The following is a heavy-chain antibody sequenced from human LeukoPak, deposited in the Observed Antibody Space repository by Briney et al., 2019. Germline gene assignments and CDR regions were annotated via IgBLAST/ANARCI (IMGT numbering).Heavy chain of an antibody. V-gene: IGHV6-1*01. D-gene: IGHD6-13*01. CDR1: GDSVSSNSAA. J-gene: IGHJ6*03. Sequence: SQTLSLTCAISGDSVSSNSAAWNWIRQSPSRGLEWLGRTYYRSKWYNDYAVSVKSRITINPDTSKNQFSLQLNSVTPEDTAVYYCARGSAAGTGGYYYYYMDVWGKGTTVTVSS. CDR2: TYYRSKWYN. CDR3: ARGSAAGTGGYYYYYMDV.